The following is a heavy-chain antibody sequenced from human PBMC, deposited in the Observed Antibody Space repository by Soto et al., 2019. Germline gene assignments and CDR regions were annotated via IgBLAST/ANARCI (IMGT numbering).Heavy chain of an antibody. CDR3: ARTLCXYFLSGENYYCVVV. CDR2: IDWDDDK. J-gene: IGHJ6*02. Sequence: SGPTLVNPTQTLTLTCTFSGFSLSTSGMSVSWIRQPPGKAPEWLARIDWDDDKYYSTSLLTRLTISKDTSKNQVVLTMTNMDPVDTATYYCARTLCXYFLSGENYYCVVVCCQATTVTVSS. D-gene: IGHD2-15*01. V-gene: IGHV2-70*11. CDR1: GFSLSTSGMS.